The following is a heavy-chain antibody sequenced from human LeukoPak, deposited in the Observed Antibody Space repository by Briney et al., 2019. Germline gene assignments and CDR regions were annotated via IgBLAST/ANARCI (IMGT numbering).Heavy chain of an antibody. V-gene: IGHV1-46*01. Sequence: ASVKVSCKASGYIFTNYYMHWVRQAPGQGLEWMGIINPSGGSTSSAQEFQGRVTMTRDTSTSTVYMELSSLRSEDTAVYYCARDRFTMVRGIIPGYWGQGTLVTVSS. J-gene: IGHJ4*02. CDR1: GYIFTNYY. CDR2: INPSGGST. CDR3: ARDRFTMVRGIIPGY. D-gene: IGHD3-10*01.